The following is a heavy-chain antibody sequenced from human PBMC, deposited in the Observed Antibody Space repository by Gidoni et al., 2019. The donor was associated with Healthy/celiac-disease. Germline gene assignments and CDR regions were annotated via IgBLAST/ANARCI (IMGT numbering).Heavy chain of an antibody. Sequence: QVQLQESGPGLVKPSQTLSLTCPVSGGSLSSGGYYWSWIRQHPGKGLEWIGYIYYSGSTYYNPSLKSRVTISVDTSKNQFSLKLSSVTAADTAVYYCASLRTYYAVVYYGMDVWGQGTTVTVSS. V-gene: IGHV4-31*03. D-gene: IGHD2-2*01. CDR2: IYYSGST. J-gene: IGHJ6*02. CDR3: ASLRTYYAVVYYGMDV. CDR1: GGSLSSGGYY.